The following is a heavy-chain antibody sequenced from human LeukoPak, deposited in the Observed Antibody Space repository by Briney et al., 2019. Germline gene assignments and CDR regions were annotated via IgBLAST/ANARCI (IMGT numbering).Heavy chain of an antibody. CDR3: ARGSSSYYMDV. V-gene: IGHV4-34*01. J-gene: IGHJ6*03. CDR1: GGSFSGYY. Sequence: PSETLSLTCAVYGGSFSGYYWSWIRQPPGKGLEWIGETNHSGSTNYNPSLKSRVTISVDTSKNQFSLKLSSVTAADTAVYYCARGSSSYYMDVWGKGTTVTVSS. CDR2: TNHSGST. D-gene: IGHD3-10*01.